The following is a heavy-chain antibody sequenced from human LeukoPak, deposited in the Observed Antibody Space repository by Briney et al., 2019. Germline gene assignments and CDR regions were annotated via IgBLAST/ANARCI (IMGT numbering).Heavy chain of an antibody. V-gene: IGHV3-23*01. CDR3: AKTTTGYSSGRYPAWPIDY. CDR2: IFGSGGSA. Sequence: GGSLRLSCAASGFTFGSYAMSWVRQAPGKGLEWVSGIFGSGGSAHYADSVKGRFTISRDNSKNTVYLQMDSLRVEDTAIYYCAKTTTGYSSGRYPAWPIDYRGQGTLVTVSS. D-gene: IGHD2-15*01. J-gene: IGHJ4*02. CDR1: GFTFGSYA.